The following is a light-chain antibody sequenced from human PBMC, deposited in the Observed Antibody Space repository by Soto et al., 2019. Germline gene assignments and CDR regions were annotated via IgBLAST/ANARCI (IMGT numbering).Light chain of an antibody. Sequence: EIVLTQSPDTLSLSPGEGATLSCRASQSVSSNYLAWFQQKSGQAPRLLIFGASIRAIGIPDRFSGSGSGTDFTLTISRLEPEDFAVFYCQQYATSPRTFGQGTKVEIK. V-gene: IGKV3-20*01. CDR2: GAS. CDR3: QQYATSPRT. J-gene: IGKJ1*01. CDR1: QSVSSNY.